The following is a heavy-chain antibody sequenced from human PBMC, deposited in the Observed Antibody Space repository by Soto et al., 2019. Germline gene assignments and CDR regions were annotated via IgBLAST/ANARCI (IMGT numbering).Heavy chain of an antibody. V-gene: IGHV4-59*01. D-gene: IGHD6-6*01. CDR1: GGSISSYY. Sequence: SETLSLTCTVSGGSISSYYWSWIRQPPGKGLEWIGYIYYSGSTNYNPSLKSRVTISVDTSKNQFSLKLSSVTAADTAVYYCARGLGSSDLDYWGQGTLVTVSS. J-gene: IGHJ4*02. CDR3: ARGLGSSDLDY. CDR2: IYYSGST.